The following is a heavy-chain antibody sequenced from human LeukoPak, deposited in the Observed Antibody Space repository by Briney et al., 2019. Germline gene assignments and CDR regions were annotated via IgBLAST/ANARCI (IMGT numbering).Heavy chain of an antibody. Sequence: SETLSLTCAVSGYSISSGYYWGWIRQPPGKGLEWIGSIYHSGSTNYNPSLKSRVTMSVDTSKNQFSLKLSSVTAADTAVYYCARQVVRWPDPAGWFDPWGQGTLVTVSS. V-gene: IGHV4-38-2*01. D-gene: IGHD2-15*01. CDR1: GYSISSGYY. J-gene: IGHJ5*02. CDR2: IYHSGST. CDR3: ARQVVRWPDPAGWFDP.